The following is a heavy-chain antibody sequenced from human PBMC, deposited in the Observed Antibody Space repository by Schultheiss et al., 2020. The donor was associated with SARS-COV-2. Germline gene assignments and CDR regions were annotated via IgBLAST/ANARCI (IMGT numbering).Heavy chain of an antibody. Sequence: GESLKISCAASGFTFSSYSMNWVRQAPGKGLEWVSSISSSSSYIYYADSVKGRFTISRDNAKNSLYLQMNSLRAEDTAVYYCARDDYGYYYYGMDVWGQGTTVTVSS. CDR2: ISSSSSYI. CDR3: ARDDYGYYYYGMDV. D-gene: IGHD4-17*01. J-gene: IGHJ6*02. CDR1: GFTFSSYS. V-gene: IGHV3-21*01.